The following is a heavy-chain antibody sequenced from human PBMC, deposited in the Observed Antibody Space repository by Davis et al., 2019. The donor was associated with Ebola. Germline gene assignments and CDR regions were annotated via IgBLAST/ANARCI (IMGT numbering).Heavy chain of an antibody. CDR3: VTGEAVAATIFGPKAYYSDVDV. V-gene: IGHV1-69*11. J-gene: IGHJ6*02. Sequence: AASVKVSCKASGGPFSKYGISWVRQALGQRLEWMGRIISILDSTNYAQKFQGRLTMTADASTGTAYMELTGLRSDDTGVYYCVTGEAVAATIFGPKAYYSDVDVWGQGTTVIVSS. D-gene: IGHD5-12*01. CDR2: IISILDST. CDR1: GGPFSKYG.